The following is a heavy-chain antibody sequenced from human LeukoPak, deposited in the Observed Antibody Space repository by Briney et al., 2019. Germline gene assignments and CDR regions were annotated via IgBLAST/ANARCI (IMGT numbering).Heavy chain of an antibody. CDR1: GGSFSGYY. Sequence: PSETLSLTCAVYGGSFSGYYWSWIRQPPGKGLEWIGEINHSGSTYYNPSLKSRVTISVDTSKNQFSLKLSSVTAADTAVYYCARGKVLLWFGELLAHNWFDPWGQGTLVTVSS. CDR3: ARGKVLLWFGELLAHNWFDP. J-gene: IGHJ5*02. V-gene: IGHV4-34*01. D-gene: IGHD3-10*01. CDR2: INHSGST.